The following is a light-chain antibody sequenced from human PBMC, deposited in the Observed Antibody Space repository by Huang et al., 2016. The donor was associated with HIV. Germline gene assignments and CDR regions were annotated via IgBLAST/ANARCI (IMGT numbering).Light chain of an antibody. CDR1: QSDSSN. J-gene: IGKJ2*01. Sequence: EIVLTQSSATLSLVPGERATLSCRAGQSDSSNFAWYQQKPGQAPRLLIYNTFNRATGVPARFSGSGSGTDFTLTISSLEPEDFAVYYCQQRTNRPPRYTFGQGTKLEI. CDR3: QQRTNRPPRYT. V-gene: IGKV3-11*01. CDR2: NTF.